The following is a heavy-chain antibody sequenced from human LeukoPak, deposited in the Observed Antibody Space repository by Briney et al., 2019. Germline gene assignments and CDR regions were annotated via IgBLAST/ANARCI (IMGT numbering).Heavy chain of an antibody. V-gene: IGHV4-59*01. J-gene: IGHJ4*02. CDR2: IYSSGST. Sequence: SETLSLTCTVSGGSISSYYWSWIQQPPGKGLEWIGYIYSSGSTNYNPSLKGRVTISVDTSKNQFSLKLSSVTAADTAVYYCARNYCSSTSCYSGWDYWGQGTLVTVSS. CDR3: ARNYCSSTSCYSGWDY. CDR1: GGSISSYY. D-gene: IGHD2-2*01.